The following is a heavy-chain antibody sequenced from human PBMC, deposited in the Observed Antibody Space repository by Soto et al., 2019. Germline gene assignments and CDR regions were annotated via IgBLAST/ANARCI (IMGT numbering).Heavy chain of an antibody. CDR3: TRGLTMGQLPSHFDH. V-gene: IGHV4-61*01. CDR2: VHSSGIT. D-gene: IGHD3-16*01. J-gene: IGHJ5*02. Sequence: SETLSLTCTVSGGSVSNDNFYWSWIRQPPGKGLEWIGYVHSSGITNYNPSLKRRVTISVDTSRNQFSLRLSSVTAADTAVYYCTRGLTMGQLPSHFDHWGQGTLVTVSS. CDR1: GGSVSNDNFY.